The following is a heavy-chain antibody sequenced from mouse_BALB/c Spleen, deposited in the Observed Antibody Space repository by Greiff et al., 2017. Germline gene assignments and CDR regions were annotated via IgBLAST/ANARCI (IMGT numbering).Heavy chain of an antibody. CDR2: INPSNGGT. D-gene: IGHD4-1*01. Sequence: VKLQESGAELVKPGASVKLSCKASGYTFTSYYMYWVKQRPGQGLEWIGGINPSNGGTNFNEKFKSKATLTVDKSSSTAYMQLSSLTSEDSAVYYCTRSGWDEDWYFDVWGAGTTVTVSS. J-gene: IGHJ1*01. CDR3: TRSGWDEDWYFDV. CDR1: GYTFTSYY. V-gene: IGHV1S81*02.